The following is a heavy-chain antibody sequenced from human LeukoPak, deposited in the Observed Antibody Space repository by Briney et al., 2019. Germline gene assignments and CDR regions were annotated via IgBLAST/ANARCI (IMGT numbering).Heavy chain of an antibody. Sequence: PGGSLRLSCAASGFTFSSYAMHWVRQAPGKGLEWVAVISYDGSNKYYADSVKGRFTISRDNSKNTLYLQMNSLRAEDTAVYYCARDQESSGCYYDYWGQGTLVTVSS. CDR2: ISYDGSNK. V-gene: IGHV3-30*04. CDR3: ARDQESSGCYYDY. J-gene: IGHJ4*02. D-gene: IGHD3-22*01. CDR1: GFTFSSYA.